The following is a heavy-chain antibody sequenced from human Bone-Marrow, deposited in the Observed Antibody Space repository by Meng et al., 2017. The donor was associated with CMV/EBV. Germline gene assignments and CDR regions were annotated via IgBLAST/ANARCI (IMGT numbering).Heavy chain of an antibody. CDR2: MNPNSGNT. V-gene: IGHV1-8*01. CDR1: GYTFTSYD. J-gene: IGHJ4*02. CDR3: ARDDLLIATAGLNLGISDY. Sequence: ASVKVSCKASGYTFTSYDSNWVRQATGQGLEWMGWMNPNSGNTGYAQKFKGRVTMTRDTSTSTVYMELSSLRSEDTAVYYCARDDLLIATAGLNLGISDYWGQGTLVTVSS. D-gene: IGHD6-13*01.